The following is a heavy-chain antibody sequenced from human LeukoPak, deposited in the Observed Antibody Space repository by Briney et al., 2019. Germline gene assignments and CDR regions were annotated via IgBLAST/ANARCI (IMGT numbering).Heavy chain of an antibody. V-gene: IGHV3-23*01. CDR2: ISGSGGST. D-gene: IGHD3-22*01. J-gene: IGHJ3*02. Sequence: GGSLRLSCAASGFTFSSYAMSWVRQAPGKGLEWVSVISGSGGSTYYADSVKGRFTISRDNSKNSLYLQMNSLRAEDTAVYYCARDNIGGRRYYDSSGYGAFDIWGQGTMVTVSS. CDR1: GFTFSSYA. CDR3: ARDNIGGRRYYDSSGYGAFDI.